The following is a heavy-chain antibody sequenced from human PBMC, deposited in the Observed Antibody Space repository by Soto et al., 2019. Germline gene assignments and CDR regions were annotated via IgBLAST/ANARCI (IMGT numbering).Heavy chain of an antibody. D-gene: IGHD5-18*01. CDR3: TRQIWGRGYSYETQLNEY. V-gene: IGHV3-30-3*01. Sequence: GGSLRLSCAASGFTFSSYAMHWVRQAPGKGLEWVAVISYDGSNKYYADSVKGRFTISRDNSKNTLYLQMNSLRAEDTAVYYCTRQIWGRGYSYETQLNEYWGQGTLVTVSS. J-gene: IGHJ4*02. CDR2: ISYDGSNK. CDR1: GFTFSSYA.